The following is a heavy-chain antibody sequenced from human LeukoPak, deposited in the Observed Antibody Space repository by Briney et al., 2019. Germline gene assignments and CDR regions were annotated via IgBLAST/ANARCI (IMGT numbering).Heavy chain of an antibody. CDR1: GFTFSSYS. V-gene: IGHV3-21*01. CDR2: ISSSSSYI. J-gene: IGHJ3*02. CDR3: ARSDSIAFDI. D-gene: IGHD2-21*01. Sequence: GGSLRLSCVASGFTFSSYSMNWVRQAPGKGLEWVSSISSSSSYIYYADSVKGRFTISRDNAKNSLYLQMNSLRAEDTAVYYCARSDSIAFDIWGQGTMVTVSS.